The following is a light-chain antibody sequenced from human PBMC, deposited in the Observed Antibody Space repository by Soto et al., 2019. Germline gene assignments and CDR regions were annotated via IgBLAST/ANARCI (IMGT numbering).Light chain of an antibody. J-gene: IGLJ1*01. CDR3: SSYTSSSLYV. CDR1: SRNVGGSNY. Sequence: QSALTQPASVSGSPGQSIPISCIGTSRNVGGSNYVSWYQHPPGKAPKLMIYDVSDRPSGVSNRFSGSKSVNTASLTISGLQAEDEADYYCSSYTSSSLYVFGTGTKVTVL. V-gene: IGLV2-14*01. CDR2: DVS.